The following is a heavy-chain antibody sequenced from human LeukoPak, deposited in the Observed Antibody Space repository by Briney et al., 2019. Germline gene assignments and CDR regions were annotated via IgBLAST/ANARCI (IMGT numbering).Heavy chain of an antibody. V-gene: IGHV1-18*01. D-gene: IGHD6-19*01. J-gene: IGHJ4*02. Sequence: ASVKVSCKASGYTFTSYGISWVRQAAGQGLEWMGWISAYNGNTNYAQKLQGRVTMTTDTYTSTAYMELRSLRSDDTAVYCCARACFSGWYWSTVDYWGQGTLVTVSS. CDR1: GYTFTSYG. CDR2: ISAYNGNT. CDR3: ARACFSGWYWSTVDY.